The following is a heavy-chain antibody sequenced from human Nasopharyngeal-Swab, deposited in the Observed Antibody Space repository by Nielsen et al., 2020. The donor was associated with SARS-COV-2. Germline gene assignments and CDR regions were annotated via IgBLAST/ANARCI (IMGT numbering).Heavy chain of an antibody. V-gene: IGHV1-3*01. CDR1: GYTFTSYA. D-gene: IGHD3-3*01. CDR2: INAGNGNT. J-gene: IGHJ4*02. CDR3: ARDLLTIFGVGPFDY. Sequence: ASVKVSCKASGYTFTSYAMHWVRQAPGQRLEWMGWINAGNGNTKYSQKFQGRVTITRDTSANTAYMELSSLRSEDTAVYYCARDLLTIFGVGPFDYWGQGTLVTVSS.